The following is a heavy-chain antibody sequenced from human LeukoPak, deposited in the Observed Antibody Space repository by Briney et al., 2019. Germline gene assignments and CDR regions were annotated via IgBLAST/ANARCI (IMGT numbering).Heavy chain of an antibody. J-gene: IGHJ3*02. CDR1: GYIFTSYW. CDR2: IYPVDSDT. CDR3: ARQRPSSAFDI. Sequence: GESLKISCKGSGYIFTSYWSGWLLQMPGKGLEWMGIIYPVDSDTRYSPSFQGQVTISADKSISTAYLQCSSLKASDTAMYYCARQRPSSAFDIWGQGTMVTVSS. V-gene: IGHV5-51*01.